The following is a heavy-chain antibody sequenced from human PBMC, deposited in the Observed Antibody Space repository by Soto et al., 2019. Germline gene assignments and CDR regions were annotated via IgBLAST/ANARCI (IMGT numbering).Heavy chain of an antibody. J-gene: IGHJ4*02. Sequence: LRLSCAASGFTFSSYGMHWVRQAPGKGLEWVAVISYDGSNKYYADSVKGRFTISRDNSKNTLYLQMNSLGAEDTAVYYCAKAHSYIVLMVYAEDYWGQGTLVTVSS. D-gene: IGHD2-8*01. CDR3: AKAHSYIVLMVYAEDY. CDR1: GFTFSSYG. V-gene: IGHV3-30*18. CDR2: ISYDGSNK.